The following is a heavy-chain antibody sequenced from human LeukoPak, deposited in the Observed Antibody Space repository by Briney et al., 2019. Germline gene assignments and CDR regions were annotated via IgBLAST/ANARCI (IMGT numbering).Heavy chain of an antibody. J-gene: IGHJ4*02. CDR1: GYTFTSYG. D-gene: IGHD3-22*01. Sequence: EASVKVSCKASGYTFTSYGISWVRQAPGQGLEWMGWINPNSGGTNYAQKFQGRATMTRDTSISTAYMELSRLRSDDTAVYYCARDPYYYDSSPSFDYWGQGTLVTVSS. V-gene: IGHV1-2*02. CDR3: ARDPYYYDSSPSFDY. CDR2: INPNSGGT.